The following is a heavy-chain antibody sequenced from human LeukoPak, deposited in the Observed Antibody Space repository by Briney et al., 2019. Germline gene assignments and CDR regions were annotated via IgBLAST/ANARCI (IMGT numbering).Heavy chain of an antibody. J-gene: IGHJ5*02. D-gene: IGHD2-2*01. CDR2: TRNSYTT. V-gene: IGHV3-72*01. Sequence: PGRSLRLSCAASGFTFSSYAMQWVRQAPGKGLEWVGRTRNSYTTEYAASVKGRFTSSRDDSKNSLYLQMNSLKTEDTAVYYCARDPYIVVVPATMDALSGWFDPWGQGTLVTVSS. CDR1: GFTFSSYA. CDR3: ARDPYIVVVPATMDALSGWFDP.